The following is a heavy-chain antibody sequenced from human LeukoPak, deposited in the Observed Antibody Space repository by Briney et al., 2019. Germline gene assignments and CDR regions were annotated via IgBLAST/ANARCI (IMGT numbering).Heavy chain of an antibody. CDR1: GGSISSYY. CDR2: IYYSGST. D-gene: IGHD2-2*01. J-gene: IGHJ6*02. V-gene: IGHV4-59*01. CDR3: ARGVVVPAASSYGMDV. Sequence: SETLSLTCTVSGGSISSYYWSWIRQPPGKGLEWIGYIYYSGSTNYNPSLKSRVTISVDTSKNQFSLKLSSVTAADTAVYYCARGVVVPAASSYGMDVWGQGTTVTASS.